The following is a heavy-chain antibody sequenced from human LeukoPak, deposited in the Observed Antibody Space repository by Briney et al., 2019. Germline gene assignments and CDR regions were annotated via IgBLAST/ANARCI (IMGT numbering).Heavy chain of an antibody. Sequence: PSETLSLTCAVYGGSFSGYYWSWIRQPPGKGLEWIGEISHSGSTNYNPSLKSRVTISVDTSKNQFSLKMSSVTAADTAVYYCARARDGHINNWFDPWGQGTLVTVSS. J-gene: IGHJ5*02. D-gene: IGHD5-24*01. CDR3: ARARDGHINNWFDP. CDR2: ISHSGST. V-gene: IGHV4-34*01. CDR1: GGSFSGYY.